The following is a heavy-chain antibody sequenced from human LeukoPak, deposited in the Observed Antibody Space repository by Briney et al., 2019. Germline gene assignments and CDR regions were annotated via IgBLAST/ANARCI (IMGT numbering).Heavy chain of an antibody. CDR1: GFTFSSYS. CDR3: AREDSYYYGSGSYPFDY. D-gene: IGHD3-10*01. V-gene: IGHV3-21*01. J-gene: IGHJ4*02. CDR2: ISSSSSYI. Sequence: GGSLRLSCAASGFTFSSYSMNWVRQAPGKGLEWFSSISSSSSYIYYADSVKGRFTISRDNAKNSLYLQMNSLRAEDTAVYYCAREDSYYYGSGSYPFDYWGQGTLVTVSS.